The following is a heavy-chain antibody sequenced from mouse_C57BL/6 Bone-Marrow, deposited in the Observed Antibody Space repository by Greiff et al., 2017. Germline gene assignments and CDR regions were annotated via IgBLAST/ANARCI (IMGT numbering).Heavy chain of an antibody. V-gene: IGHV1-58*01. CDR3: AKTYDYDDDGFAY. CDR1: GYTFTSYG. D-gene: IGHD2-4*01. Sequence: EVQVVESGAELVRPGSSVKMSCKTSGYTFTSYGINWVKQRPGQGLEWIGYIYIGNGYTEYNEKFKGKATLTSDTSSSTAYMQLSSLTSEDSAIYFCAKTYDYDDDGFAYWGQGTLVTVSA. J-gene: IGHJ3*01. CDR2: IYIGNGYT.